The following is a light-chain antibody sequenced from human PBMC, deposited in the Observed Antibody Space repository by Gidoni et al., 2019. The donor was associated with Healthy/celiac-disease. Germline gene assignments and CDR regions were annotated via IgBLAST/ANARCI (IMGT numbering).Light chain of an antibody. Sequence: DIVMTQSPASLAVSLGERATINCKSSQSVLYSSNNKNYLAWYQQKPGQPHKLLIYWAATRESGVPDRFSGGGSGTDFTLTSSSVQAEYVAVYYCQQCYSTPFTFGPGTRVDIK. CDR3: QQCYSTPFT. CDR1: QSVLYSSNNKNY. V-gene: IGKV4-1*01. CDR2: WAA. J-gene: IGKJ3*01.